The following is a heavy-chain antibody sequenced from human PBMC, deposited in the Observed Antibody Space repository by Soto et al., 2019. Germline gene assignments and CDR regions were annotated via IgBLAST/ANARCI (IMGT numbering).Heavy chain of an antibody. CDR1: GGSISSGGYY. CDR2: IYYSGST. V-gene: IGHV4-31*03. J-gene: IGHJ6*02. D-gene: IGHD2-2*01. Sequence: QVQLQEAGPGLVKPSQTLSLTCTVSGGSISSGGYYWSWIRQHPGKGLEWIGDIYYSGSTNYNPSLKSRVTISIDTSKKKFSLRLSSVTAADTAVYFCARDCSSTSCSGSGMDVWGQGTTVTVSS. CDR3: ARDCSSTSCSGSGMDV.